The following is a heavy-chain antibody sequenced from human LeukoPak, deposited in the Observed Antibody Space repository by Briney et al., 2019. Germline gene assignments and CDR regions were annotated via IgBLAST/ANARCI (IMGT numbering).Heavy chain of an antibody. CDR2: ISNRGAYI. J-gene: IGHJ6*03. CDR1: GLTFSSDS. Sequence: GRSLRLSRVASGLTFSSDSMNWVRQAPGKGLEWVSSISNRGAYIYYADSAKGRFTISRDNAKKSLYLQMNSLRAEDTAVYYCVRDAIVAAADDYYMDLWGKGTTVTVSS. D-gene: IGHD2-2*01. V-gene: IGHV3-21*01. CDR3: VRDAIVAAADDYYMDL.